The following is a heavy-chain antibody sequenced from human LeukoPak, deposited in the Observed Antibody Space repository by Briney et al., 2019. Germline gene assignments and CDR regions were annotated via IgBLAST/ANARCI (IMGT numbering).Heavy chain of an antibody. V-gene: IGHV4-34*01. Sequence: SETLSLTCAVYGASFSGYDWSWIRPPPGSGLEWIGEINHRGSTNYNPSLKSRVTISVDTSKNQFSLKLSSVTAADTAVYYCARGPGYCSGGSCLDKEYFQHWGQGTLVTVSS. CDR2: INHRGST. CDR1: GASFSGYD. CDR3: ARGPGYCSGGSCLDKEYFQH. J-gene: IGHJ1*01. D-gene: IGHD2-15*01.